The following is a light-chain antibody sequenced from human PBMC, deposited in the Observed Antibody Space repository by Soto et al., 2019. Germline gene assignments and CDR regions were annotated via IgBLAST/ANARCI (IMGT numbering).Light chain of an antibody. J-gene: IGKJ4*01. CDR1: QSLGYSDGTTY. V-gene: IGKV2-30*01. Sequence: DVVMIQSPPSLPVTLGQPASISCTSSQSLGYSDGTTYLNWLQQRPGQSPRRLIYQVSNRDPGVPGRFRERGSGADFPLKISGVGGEDVGVYYCMQGTHWPLTFGRGNKVEIK. CDR2: QVS. CDR3: MQGTHWPLT.